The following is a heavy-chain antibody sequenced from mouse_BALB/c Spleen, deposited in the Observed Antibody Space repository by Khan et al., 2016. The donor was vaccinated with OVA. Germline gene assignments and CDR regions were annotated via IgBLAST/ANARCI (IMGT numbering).Heavy chain of an antibody. J-gene: IGHJ3*01. CDR2: ILPGSGRN. Sequence: QVQLQQSGAELMKPGASVKISCKATGYTFSSYWIEWVKQRPGHGLEWIGEILPGSGRNNYNEKFKGKATFTADTSSNTAYMQLSNLTSDDSAVYYCARGNYYGGSSWFGYWGQGTLVTVSA. CDR3: ARGNYYGGSSWFGY. CDR1: GYTFSSYW. D-gene: IGHD1-1*01. V-gene: IGHV1-9*01.